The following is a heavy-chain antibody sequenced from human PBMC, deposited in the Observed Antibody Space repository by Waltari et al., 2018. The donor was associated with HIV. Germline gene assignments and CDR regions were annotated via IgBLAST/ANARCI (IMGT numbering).Heavy chain of an antibody. CDR2: MNPNSGNT. CDR3: SRGLHCTATSCLLYHGMDV. V-gene: IGHV1-8*01. CDR1: GYTFSTYD. J-gene: IGHJ6*02. D-gene: IGHD2-2*01. Sequence: QVQLVQSGAEVKKPGASVKVSCTASGYTFSTYDINWVRQATGQGLEWMGWMNPNSGNTGYAQKFQGRVNMNRNSSIRTAYMELSSLRSDDTAVYYCSRGLHCTATSCLLYHGMDVWGQGTAVSVSS.